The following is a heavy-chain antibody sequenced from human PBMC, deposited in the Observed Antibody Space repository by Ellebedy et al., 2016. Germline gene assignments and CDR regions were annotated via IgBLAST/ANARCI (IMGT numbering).Heavy chain of an antibody. CDR1: AYTFTSYY. D-gene: IGHD6-13*01. J-gene: IGHJ4*02. Sequence: ASVKVSXXASAYTFTSYYMHWVRHAPGQELQWMGIINPSGGSTSYAQKFQGRVTMTRDTSTSTVYMELSSLRSEDTAVYYCARGSSSSWYYAFEIPLSFDYWGQGTLVTVSS. CDR3: ARGSSSSWYYAFEIPLSFDY. CDR2: INPSGGST. V-gene: IGHV1-46*01.